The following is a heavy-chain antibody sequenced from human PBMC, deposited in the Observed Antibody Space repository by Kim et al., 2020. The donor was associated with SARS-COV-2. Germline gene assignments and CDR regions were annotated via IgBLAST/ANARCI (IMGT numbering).Heavy chain of an antibody. V-gene: IGHV4-34*01. CDR3: ARGKVRYYDILTGYYSNHPFDY. Sequence: SETLSLTCAVYGGSFSGYYWSWIRQPPGKGLEWIGEINHSGSTNYNPSLKSRVTISVDTSKNQFSLKLSSVTAADTAVYYCARGKVRYYDILTGYYSNHPFDYWGQGTLVTVSS. CDR1: GGSFSGYY. CDR2: INHSGST. J-gene: IGHJ4*02. D-gene: IGHD3-9*01.